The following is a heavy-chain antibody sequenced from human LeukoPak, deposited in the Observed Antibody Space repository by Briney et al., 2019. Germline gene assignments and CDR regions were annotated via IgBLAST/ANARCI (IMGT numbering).Heavy chain of an antibody. V-gene: IGHV5-10-1*01. CDR3: ARPAYYDILTGSWDYYGMDV. Sequence: HGESLKISCKGSGYSFTSYWISCVRQMPGKGLEWMGRIDPSDSYTNYSPSFQGHVTISADKSISTAYLQWSSLKASDTAMYYCARPAYYDILTGSWDYYGMDVWGKGTTVTVSS. CDR1: GYSFTSYW. D-gene: IGHD3-9*01. CDR2: IDPSDSYT. J-gene: IGHJ6*04.